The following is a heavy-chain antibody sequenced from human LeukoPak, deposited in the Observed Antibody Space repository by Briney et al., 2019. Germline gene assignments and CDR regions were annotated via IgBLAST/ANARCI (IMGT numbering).Heavy chain of an antibody. D-gene: IGHD3-10*01. Sequence: ASVTVSCKASGYTFTSYGISWVRQAPGQGLEWMGWISAYNGNTNYARKLQGRVTMTTDTSTSTAYMELRSLRSDDTAVYYCARDPAYYYGSGSYLYYFDYWGQGTLVTVSS. J-gene: IGHJ4*02. CDR2: ISAYNGNT. CDR3: ARDPAYYYGSGSYLYYFDY. CDR1: GYTFTSYG. V-gene: IGHV1-18*01.